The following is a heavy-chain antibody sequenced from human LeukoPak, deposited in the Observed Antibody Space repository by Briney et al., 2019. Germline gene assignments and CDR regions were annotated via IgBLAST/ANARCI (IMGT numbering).Heavy chain of an antibody. CDR2: ISSNGGST. J-gene: IGHJ6*02. CDR3: ASLSYYYDSSGYYPPYYYYGMDV. CDR1: GFTFSSYA. D-gene: IGHD3-22*01. V-gene: IGHV3-64*04. Sequence: PGGSLRLSCSASGFTFSSYAMHWVRQAPGKGLEYVSAISSNGGSTYYADSVKGRFTISRDNSKNTLYLQMNSLRAEDTAVYYCASLSYYYDSSGYYPPYYYYGMDVWGQGTTVTVSS.